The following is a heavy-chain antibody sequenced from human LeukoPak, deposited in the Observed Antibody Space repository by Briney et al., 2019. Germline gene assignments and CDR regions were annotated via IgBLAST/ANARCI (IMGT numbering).Heavy chain of an antibody. CDR3: ARRYCSSTSCYYIPDAFDI. V-gene: IGHV3-30-3*01. CDR2: ISYDGSNK. Sequence: PGRSLRLSCAASGFTFSSYAMHWVRQAPGKGLEWVAVISYDGSNKYYADSVKGRFTISRDNSKNTLYLQMNSLRAEDTAVYYCARRYCSSTSCYYIPDAFDIWGQGTMVTVSS. J-gene: IGHJ3*02. CDR1: GFTFSSYA. D-gene: IGHD2-2*01.